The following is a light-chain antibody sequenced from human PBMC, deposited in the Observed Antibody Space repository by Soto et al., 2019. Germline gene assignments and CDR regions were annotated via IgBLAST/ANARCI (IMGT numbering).Light chain of an antibody. CDR1: QSVNSY. V-gene: IGKV3-15*01. J-gene: IGKJ4*01. CDR2: GAS. Sequence: ETVMTQSPATLSVSPGERATLSCRAGQSVNSYLAWYQQKPGQAPRLLIRGASARATGIPARFSASGSGTEFTLTISSLQSEDFAVYYCQQYTQWPLTFGGGTKVQI. CDR3: QQYTQWPLT.